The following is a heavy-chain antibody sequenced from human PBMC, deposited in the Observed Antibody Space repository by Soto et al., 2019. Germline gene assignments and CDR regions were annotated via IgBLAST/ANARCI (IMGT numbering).Heavy chain of an antibody. J-gene: IGHJ4*02. V-gene: IGHV4-59*08. CDR3: ARRYGCTFDY. CDR1: AGSISSYY. Sequence: QVQLQESGPGLVKPSETLSLTCTVSAGSISSYYWCWIRQPPGKGLEWIGYIYYCGSTNYTPSLKSRVTISVDTSKSHFSLKLSSVTAAGTAVYYCARRYGCTFDYWGQGTLVTVYS. D-gene: IGHD2-8*01. CDR2: IYYCGST.